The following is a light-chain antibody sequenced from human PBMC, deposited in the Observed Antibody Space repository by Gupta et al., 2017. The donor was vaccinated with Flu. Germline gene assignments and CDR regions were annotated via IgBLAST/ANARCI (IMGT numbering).Light chain of an antibody. CDR2: TTR. Sequence: QTVVTQGPSLSVSPGETVTLTCGFTSGSVSPSQYPSWYQQTPGRPPRTLIHTTRVRSSGVPDRFSGSIVGGKAVLTITGAQAEDECDYYCVLFMGSGIWEFGGRTKLTVL. CDR1: SGSVSPSQY. V-gene: IGLV8-61*01. CDR3: VLFMGSGIWE. J-gene: IGLJ3*02.